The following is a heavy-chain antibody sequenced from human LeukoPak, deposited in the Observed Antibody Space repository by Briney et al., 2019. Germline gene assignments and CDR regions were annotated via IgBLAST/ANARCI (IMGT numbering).Heavy chain of an antibody. CDR1: GYSISSGYY. D-gene: IGHD1-1*01. J-gene: IGHJ4*02. V-gene: IGHV4-38-2*02. Sequence: SETLSLTCTVSGYSISSGYYWGWIRQPPGKGLEWIGSIYHSGSTYYNPSLKSRVTISVDTSKNQCSLKLSSVTAADTAVYYCARANEGLDYWGQGTLVTVSS. CDR3: ARANEGLDY. CDR2: IYHSGST.